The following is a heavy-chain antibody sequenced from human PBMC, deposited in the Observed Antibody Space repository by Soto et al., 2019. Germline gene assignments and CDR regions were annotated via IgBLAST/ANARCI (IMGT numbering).Heavy chain of an antibody. CDR1: GFTFSSYA. J-gene: IGHJ4*02. CDR2: ISGSGGST. D-gene: IGHD6-6*01. CDR3: AKAGSSSSRYYFDY. V-gene: IGHV3-23*01. Sequence: GGSLRLSCAASGFTFSSYAMSWVRQAPGKGLEWVSAISGSGGSTYYADSVKGRFTISRGNSKNTLYLQMNSLRAEDTAVYYCAKAGSSSSRYYFDYWGQGTLVTVSS.